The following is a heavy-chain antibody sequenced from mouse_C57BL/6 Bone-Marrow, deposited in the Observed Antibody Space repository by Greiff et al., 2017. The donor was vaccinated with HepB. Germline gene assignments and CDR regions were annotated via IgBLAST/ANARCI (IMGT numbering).Heavy chain of an antibody. CDR2: IDPETGGT. CDR1: GYTFTDYE. V-gene: IGHV1-15*01. D-gene: IGHD2-3*01. CDR3: TRSDDGYYRYWFAY. Sequence: QVQLKESGAELVRPGASVTLSCKASGYTFTDYEMHWVKQTPVHGLEWIGAIDPETGGTAYNQKFKGKAILTADKSSSTAYMELRSLTSEDSAVYYCTRSDDGYYRYWFAYGGQGTLVTVSA. J-gene: IGHJ3*01.